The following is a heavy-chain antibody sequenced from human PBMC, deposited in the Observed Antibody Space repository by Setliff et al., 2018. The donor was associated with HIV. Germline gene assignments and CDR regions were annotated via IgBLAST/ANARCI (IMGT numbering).Heavy chain of an antibody. D-gene: IGHD6-19*01. Sequence: PSETLSLTCAVYGESFSGYYWTWIRQPPGKGLEWIGEINHRGTTNYNPSLKSRVTMSVDTSKNQFSLKLRSVTAADTAMYYCARDGGSSGWYFVLGYSDYWGPETLVTVSS. CDR1: GESFSGYY. J-gene: IGHJ4*02. CDR2: INHRGTT. V-gene: IGHV4-34*01. CDR3: ARDGGSSGWYFVLGYSDY.